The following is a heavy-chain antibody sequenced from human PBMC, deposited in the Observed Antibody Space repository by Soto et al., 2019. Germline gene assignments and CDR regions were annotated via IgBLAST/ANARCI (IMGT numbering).Heavy chain of an antibody. J-gene: IGHJ3*02. Sequence: QVQLQESGPGLVKPSETLSLTCTVSGGSISSYYWSWIRQPPGKGLEWIGYIYYSGSTNYNPSLKSRVTISVDTSKNQFSLKLSSVTAADTAVYYCARALGYCSSTSCPQRNSDIWGQGTMVTVSS. V-gene: IGHV4-59*01. CDR1: GGSISSYY. CDR3: ARALGYCSSTSCPQRNSDI. CDR2: IYYSGST. D-gene: IGHD2-2*01.